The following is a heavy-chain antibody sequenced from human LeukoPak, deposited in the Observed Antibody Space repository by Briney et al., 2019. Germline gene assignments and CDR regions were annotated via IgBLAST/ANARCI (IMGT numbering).Heavy chain of an antibody. D-gene: IGHD5-12*01. CDR3: GRGVATIPVYYFDY. CDR2: IYYSGST. V-gene: IGHV4-31*03. CDR1: GGSISSGGYY. J-gene: IGHJ4*02. Sequence: SETLSLTCTVSGGSISSGGYYWSWIRQHPGKGLEWIGYIYYSGSTYYNPSLKSRVTISVDTSKNQFSLKLSSVTAADTAVYYCGRGVATIPVYYFDYWGQGTLVTVSS.